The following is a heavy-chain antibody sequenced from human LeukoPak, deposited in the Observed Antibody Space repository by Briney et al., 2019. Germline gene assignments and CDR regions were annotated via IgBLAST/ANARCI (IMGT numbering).Heavy chain of an antibody. CDR1: GGSISSGGYS. V-gene: IGHV4-30-2*01. CDR2: IYHSGST. CDR3: ARANSGSYYEYYFDY. Sequence: SETLSLTCAVSGGSISSGGYSWNWIRQPPGKGLEWIGYIYHSGSTYYNPSLKSRVTISVDRSKNQFSLKLSSVTAADTAVYYCARANSGSYYEYYFDYWGQGTLVTVSS. J-gene: IGHJ4*02. D-gene: IGHD1-26*01.